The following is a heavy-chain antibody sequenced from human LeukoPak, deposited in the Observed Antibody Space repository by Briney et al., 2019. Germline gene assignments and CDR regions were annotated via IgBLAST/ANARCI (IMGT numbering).Heavy chain of an antibody. J-gene: IGHJ4*02. V-gene: IGHV3-23*01. CDR2: ISGSGDST. Sequence: GGSLRLSCAASGFTFSSYAMSWVRQAPGKGLEWVSAISGSGDSTYYADSVKGRFTVSRDNSKNTLYLQMNSLRVEDTAVYYCAKGRGYNWIDYWGQGTLVTVSS. D-gene: IGHD1-20*01. CDR3: AKGRGYNWIDY. CDR1: GFTFSSYA.